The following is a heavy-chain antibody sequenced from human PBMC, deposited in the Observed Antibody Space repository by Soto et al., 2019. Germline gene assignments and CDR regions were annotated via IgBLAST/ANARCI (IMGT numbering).Heavy chain of an antibody. CDR3: ARGSGDFWSGYKSRLDY. Sequence: ASVKVSCKASGYTFTSYYMHWVRQAPGQGLEWMGIINPSGGSTSYAQKFQGRVTMTRDTSTSTVYMELSSLRSEVTAVYYCARGSGDFWSGYKSRLDYWGQGTLVTVSS. CDR1: GYTFTSYY. J-gene: IGHJ4*02. CDR2: INPSGGST. V-gene: IGHV1-46*01. D-gene: IGHD3-3*01.